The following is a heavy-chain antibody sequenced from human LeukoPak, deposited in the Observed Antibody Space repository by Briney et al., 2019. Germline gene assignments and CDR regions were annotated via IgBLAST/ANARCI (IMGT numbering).Heavy chain of an antibody. J-gene: IGHJ1*01. CDR3: ARDQGVAYCGGDCYAGYFQH. CDR1: GFTFSSYA. CDR2: ISNDGSNK. D-gene: IGHD2-21*02. Sequence: GGSLRLSCAASGFTFSSYAMHWVRQAPGKGLEWVAVISNDGSNKYYADSVKGRFTISRDNSKNTLYLQMNSLRAEDTAVYYCARDQGVAYCGGDCYAGYFQHWGQGTLVTVSS. V-gene: IGHV3-30-3*01.